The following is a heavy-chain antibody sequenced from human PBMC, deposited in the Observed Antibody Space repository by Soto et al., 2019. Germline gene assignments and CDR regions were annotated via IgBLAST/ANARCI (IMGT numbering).Heavy chain of an antibody. Sequence: GGALRLSGAACGFTFSNYAMSWVRQAPGKGLEWVSAISGSGGSTYYADSVKGRFTISRDNSKNTLYLQMNSLRAEDTAVYYCAKDRSYYYAKPAFDIWGQGTMVTVSS. CDR3: AKDRSYYYAKPAFDI. CDR2: ISGSGGST. D-gene: IGHD3-10*01. V-gene: IGHV3-23*01. CDR1: GFTFSNYA. J-gene: IGHJ3*02.